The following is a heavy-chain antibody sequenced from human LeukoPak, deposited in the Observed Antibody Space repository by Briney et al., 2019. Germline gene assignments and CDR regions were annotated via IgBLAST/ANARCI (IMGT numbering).Heavy chain of an antibody. CDR2: IYYTGST. D-gene: IGHD1-26*01. CDR1: GASISGGTYY. J-gene: IGHJ4*02. Sequence: SETLSLTCSVSGASISGGTYYWGWIRQPPGKGLEWIGSIYYTGSTYDNPSLKSRVTISVDTSKNQFSLKLSAVTAADTAVYYCARRGGSGRAFDYWGQGTLVTVSS. V-gene: IGHV4-39*01. CDR3: ARRGGSGRAFDY.